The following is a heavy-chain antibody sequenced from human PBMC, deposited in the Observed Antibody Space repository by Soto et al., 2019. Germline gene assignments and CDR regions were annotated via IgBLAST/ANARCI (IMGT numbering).Heavy chain of an antibody. CDR1: GGTLSSYD. CDR2: IVPIFGTA. CDR3: ARIIRNGEPPFDY. V-gene: IGHV1-69*06. D-gene: IGHD1-1*01. Sequence: QVQLVQSGAEVKKPGSSVKVSCKASGGTLSSYDISWVRQAPGQGLEWMGGIVPIFGTANYAQKFQGRVTITADKSTSTAYMELSSLRSEDTAVYYCARIIRNGEPPFDYWGQGTLVTVSS. J-gene: IGHJ4*02.